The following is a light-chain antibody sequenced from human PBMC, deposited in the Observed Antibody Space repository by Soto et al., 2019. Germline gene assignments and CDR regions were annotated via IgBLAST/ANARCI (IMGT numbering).Light chain of an antibody. J-gene: IGKJ3*01. V-gene: IGKV3-20*01. CDR3: QQYATSARVT. CDR2: GAS. CDR1: QVVSSNY. Sequence: EIVLTQSPGTLTWSPGERATLSCRASQVVSSNYIARYQQKPGQHPRHLIYGASSRAYGISERFSGSGSGTDFTLTINSLEPEDVAVYYCQQYATSARVTFGHWTKVDI.